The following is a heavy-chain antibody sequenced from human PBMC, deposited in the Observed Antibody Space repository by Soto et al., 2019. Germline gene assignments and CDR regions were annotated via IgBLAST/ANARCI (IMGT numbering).Heavy chain of an antibody. Sequence: PGGSLRLSCAASGFTFSSYAMHWVRQAPGKGLEWVAVISYDGSNKYYADSVKGRFTISRDNSKNTLYLQMNSLRAEDTAVYYCARDLTYDSSGYYDRLYYYYGMDVWGQGTTVTVSS. CDR3: ARDLTYDSSGYYDRLYYYYGMDV. CDR1: GFTFSSYA. CDR2: ISYDGSNK. J-gene: IGHJ6*02. D-gene: IGHD3-22*01. V-gene: IGHV3-30-3*01.